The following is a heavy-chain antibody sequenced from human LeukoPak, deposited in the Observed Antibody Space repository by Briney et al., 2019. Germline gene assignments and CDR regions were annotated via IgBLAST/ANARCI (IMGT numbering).Heavy chain of an antibody. CDR1: GGSISSSSYY. D-gene: IGHD3-22*01. V-gene: IGHV4-39*01. J-gene: IGHJ3*02. CDR3: ARQSMIVVVITSFSPDAFDI. Sequence: SETLSLTCTVSGGSISSSSYYWGWIRQPPGKRLEWIGSIYYSGSTYYNPSLKSRVTISVDTSKNQFSLKLSSVTAADTAVYYCARQSMIVVVITSFSPDAFDIWGQGTMVTVSS. CDR2: IYYSGST.